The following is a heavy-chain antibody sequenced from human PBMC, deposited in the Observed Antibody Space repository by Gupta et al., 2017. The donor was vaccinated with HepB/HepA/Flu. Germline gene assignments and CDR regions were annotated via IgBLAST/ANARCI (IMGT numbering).Heavy chain of an antibody. D-gene: IGHD3-16*01. Sequence: QLQLQESGPGLVKPSETLSLTCTVSGGFISSSSYYRGWIRQPPGKGLEWIGSIYYSGSTYYNPSLKSRVTISVDTSKNQFSLKLSSVTAADTAVYYCARLADYGDSSYGMDVWGQGTTVTGAS. V-gene: IGHV4-39*01. CDR1: GGFISSSSYY. J-gene: IGHJ6*02. CDR3: ARLADYGDSSYGMDV. CDR2: IYYSGST.